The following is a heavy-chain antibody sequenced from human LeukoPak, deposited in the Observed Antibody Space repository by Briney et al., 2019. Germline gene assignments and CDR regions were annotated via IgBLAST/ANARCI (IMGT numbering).Heavy chain of an antibody. D-gene: IGHD6-13*01. CDR1: GGSISSSSYY. V-gene: IGHV4-39*07. CDR3: ARDGQLVRYFDY. CDR2: IYYSGST. Sequence: SETLSLTCTVSGGSISSSSYYWGWIRQPPGKGQEWIGSIYYSGSTYYNPSLKSRVTISVDTSKNQFSLKLSSVTAADTAVYYCARDGQLVRYFDYWGQGTLVTVSS. J-gene: IGHJ4*02.